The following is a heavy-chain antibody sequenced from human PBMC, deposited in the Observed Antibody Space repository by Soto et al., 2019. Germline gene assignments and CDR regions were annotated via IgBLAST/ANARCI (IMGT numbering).Heavy chain of an antibody. CDR2: INPSGGST. Sequence: ASVKVSCKASGYTFTSYYMHWVRQAPGQGLEWMGIINPSGGSTSYAQKFQGRVTMTRDTSTSTVYMELSSLRSEDTAVYYCARDGAIVVVVPAAHNWFDPWGQGTLLTVSS. CDR1: GYTFTSYY. D-gene: IGHD2-2*01. CDR3: ARDGAIVVVVPAAHNWFDP. J-gene: IGHJ5*02. V-gene: IGHV1-46*01.